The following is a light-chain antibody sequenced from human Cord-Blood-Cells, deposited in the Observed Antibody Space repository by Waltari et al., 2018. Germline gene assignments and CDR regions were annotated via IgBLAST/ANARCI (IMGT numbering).Light chain of an antibody. V-gene: IGKV1-39*01. CDR2: AAS. CDR1: QSISSY. Sequence: DIQMTQSPSSLSASVGDRVTITCRASQSISSYLNWYQQKPGKAPKLLIYAASSLKSGVPSRFSGSASGTDFTLTISSLQPADFATYYCQQSYSTPYSFGQGTKLEIK. CDR3: QQSYSTPYS. J-gene: IGKJ2*03.